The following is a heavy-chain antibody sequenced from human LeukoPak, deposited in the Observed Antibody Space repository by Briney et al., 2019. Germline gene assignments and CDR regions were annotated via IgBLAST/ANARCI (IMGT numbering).Heavy chain of an antibody. V-gene: IGHV4-59*12. D-gene: IGHD3-16*02. CDR1: GGSISSYY. CDR3: ARSDYDYVWGSYRSTYFDY. J-gene: IGHJ4*02. CDR2: IYYSGST. Sequence: SETLSLTCTVSGGSISSYYWSWIRQPPGKGLEWIGSIYYSGSTYYNPSLKSRVTISVDTSKNQFSLKLSSVTAADTAVYYCARSDYDYVWGSYRSTYFDYWGQGTLVTVSS.